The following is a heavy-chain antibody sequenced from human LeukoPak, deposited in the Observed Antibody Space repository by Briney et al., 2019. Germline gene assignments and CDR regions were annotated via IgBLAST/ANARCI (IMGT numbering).Heavy chain of an antibody. J-gene: IGHJ4*02. D-gene: IGHD3-3*01. Sequence: GGSLRLSCAASGFTFSDYYMSWIRQAPGKGLEWVSYISSSGSTIYYADSAKGRFTISRDNAKNSLYLQMNSLRAEDTAVYYCARNYDFWSGAATDYWGQGTLVTVSS. V-gene: IGHV3-11*01. CDR2: ISSSGSTI. CDR3: ARNYDFWSGAATDY. CDR1: GFTFSDYY.